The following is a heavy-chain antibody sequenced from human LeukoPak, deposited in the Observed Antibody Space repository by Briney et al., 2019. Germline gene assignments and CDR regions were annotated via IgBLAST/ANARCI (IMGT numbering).Heavy chain of an antibody. D-gene: IGHD3-9*01. V-gene: IGHV4-34*01. CDR3: ARGPPYDILTGYYFSPSYYYGMDV. CDR2: INHSRST. J-gene: IGHJ6*02. CDR1: GFTFSSYW. Sequence: GSLRLSCAASGFTFSSYWMSWVRQAPGKGLEWIGEINHSRSTNYNPSLKSRVTISVDTSKNQFSLKLSSVTAADTAVYYCARGPPYDILTGYYFSPSYYYGMDVWGQGTTVTVSS.